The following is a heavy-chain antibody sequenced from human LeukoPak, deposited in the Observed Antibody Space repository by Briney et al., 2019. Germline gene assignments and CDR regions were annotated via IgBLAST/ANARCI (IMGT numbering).Heavy chain of an antibody. CDR3: ARRVWWFDP. CDR1: GGSISSSSYY. CDR2: IYYSGST. J-gene: IGHJ5*02. V-gene: IGHV4-39*01. Sequence: SETLSLTCTVSGGSISSSSYYWGWIRQPPGKGLEWIGSIYYSGSTYYNPSLKSRVTISVDTSKNQFSLKLSSVTAADTAVYYCARRVWWFDPWGQGTLVTVSS. D-gene: IGHD2-21*01.